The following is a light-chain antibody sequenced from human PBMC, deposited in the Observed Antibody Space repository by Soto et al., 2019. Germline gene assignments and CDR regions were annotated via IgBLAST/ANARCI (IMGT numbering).Light chain of an antibody. CDR1: QSVSIL. CDR3: QQYNNWPRT. CDR2: GAT. Sequence: IVMTQCPATLSLSPWDRATLSCRPSQSVSILLAWYQQKPGQAPRLLIHGATTRATGIPARFSGSGSGTEFTLTISSLQSEDFAVYYCQQYNNWPRTFGQGTKVDI. J-gene: IGKJ1*01. V-gene: IGKV3-15*01.